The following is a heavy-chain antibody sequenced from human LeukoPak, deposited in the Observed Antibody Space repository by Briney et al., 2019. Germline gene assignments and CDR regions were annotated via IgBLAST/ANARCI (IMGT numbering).Heavy chain of an antibody. V-gene: IGHV1-24*01. D-gene: IGHD3-16*01. CDR1: GYTLTELS. J-gene: IGHJ3*02. Sequence: ASVKVSCKVSGYTLTELSMHWVRQAPGKGLEWMGRFDPEDGETIYAQKFQGRVTMTEDTSTDTAYMEVCRLRSEDTAVYYCATLGPRRSTLDAFDIWGQGTMVTVSS. CDR2: FDPEDGET. CDR3: ATLGPRRSTLDAFDI.